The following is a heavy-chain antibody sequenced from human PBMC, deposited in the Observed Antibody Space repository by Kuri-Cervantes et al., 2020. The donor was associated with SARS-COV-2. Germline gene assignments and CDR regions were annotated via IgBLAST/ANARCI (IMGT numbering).Heavy chain of an antibody. D-gene: IGHD4-23*01. CDR2: ISGSGSYI. CDR1: GFSLSRYT. J-gene: IGHJ4*02. Sequence: GGSLRLSCAASGFSLSRYTMNWVRQAPGKALEWVSSISGSGSYIYYADSVKGRFTISRDNSKNTLYLQMNSLRAEDTAVYYCARGGGNSEVWVEYFDYWGQGTLVTVSS. V-gene: IGHV3-21*04. CDR3: ARGGGNSEVWVEYFDY.